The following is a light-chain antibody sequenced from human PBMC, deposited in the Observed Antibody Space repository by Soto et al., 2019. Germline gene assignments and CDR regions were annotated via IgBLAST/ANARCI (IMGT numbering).Light chain of an antibody. CDR1: QSVSSSY. J-gene: IGKJ1*01. V-gene: IGKV3-20*01. Sequence: EIVLTQSPGTLSLSPGERATLSCRASQSVSSSYLAWYQQKPGQAPRLLIYGASSRATGIPDRFSGSGSGTEFTLSISSLQSDDFAVHYCQQYNTWPWTFGQGTKVDIK. CDR3: QQYNTWPWT. CDR2: GAS.